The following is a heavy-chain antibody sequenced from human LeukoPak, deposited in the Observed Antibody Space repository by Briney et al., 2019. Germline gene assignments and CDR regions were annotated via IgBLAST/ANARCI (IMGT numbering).Heavy chain of an antibody. CDR2: INWNGGST. CDR3: ARDRGGSYYFDY. CDR1: GFTFDEYG. J-gene: IGHJ4*02. V-gene: IGHV3-20*04. D-gene: IGHD1-26*01. Sequence: PGGSLRLSCAASGFTFDEYGMSWVRQAPGKGLEWVSGINWNGGSTGYADSVKGRFTISRDNAKNSLYLQMNSLRAEDTALYYCARDRGGSYYFDYWGRGTLVTVSS.